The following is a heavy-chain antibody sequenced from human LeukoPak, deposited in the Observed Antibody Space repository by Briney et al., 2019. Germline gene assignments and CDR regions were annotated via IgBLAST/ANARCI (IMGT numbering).Heavy chain of an antibody. D-gene: IGHD2-8*01. Sequence: SETLSLTCGVYGGSFSGYYWPWIRQLPAMGLEWIAEIIHSGRTNYNPPLTGRVTLSVDTSKNQFSLQLRSVPAAHTAVYYCARGILVTVYAAFDYWGQGSLVTVSS. CDR1: GGSFSGYY. V-gene: IGHV4-34*01. CDR3: ARGILVTVYAAFDY. CDR2: IIHSGRT. J-gene: IGHJ4*02.